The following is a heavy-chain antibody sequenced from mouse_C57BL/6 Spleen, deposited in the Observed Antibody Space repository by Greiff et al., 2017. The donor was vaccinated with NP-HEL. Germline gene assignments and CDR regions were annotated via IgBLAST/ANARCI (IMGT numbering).Heavy chain of an antibody. Sequence: EVKLVESGGGLVKPGGSLKLSCAASGFTFSDYGMHWVRQAPEQGLEWVAYISSGSSTIYYADTVKGRFTISRDNAKNTLFLQMTSLRSEDTAMYYCARLGVTTGFAYWGQGTLVTVSA. CDR2: ISSGSSTI. CDR1: GFTFSDYG. J-gene: IGHJ3*01. CDR3: ARLGVTTGFAY. V-gene: IGHV5-17*01. D-gene: IGHD2-2*01.